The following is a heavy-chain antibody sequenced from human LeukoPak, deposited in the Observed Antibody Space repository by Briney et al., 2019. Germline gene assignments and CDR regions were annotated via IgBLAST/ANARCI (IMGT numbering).Heavy chain of an antibody. Sequence: GGTLRLSCAASGFTFSDYYMSGIRQAPGKGLERVSYISSSGSTIYYADSVKGRFTISRDNAKNSLYLQMNSLRAEDTAVFFFFKQKTAYEILTGYYRGNFDYWGQGTLVTVSS. J-gene: IGHJ4*02. V-gene: IGHV3-11*01. CDR3: FKQKTAYEILTGYYRGNFDY. D-gene: IGHD3-9*01. CDR1: GFTFSDYY. CDR2: ISSSGSTI.